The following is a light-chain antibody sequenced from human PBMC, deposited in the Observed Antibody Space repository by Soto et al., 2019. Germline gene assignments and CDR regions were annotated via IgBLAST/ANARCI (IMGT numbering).Light chain of an antibody. J-gene: IGLJ3*02. V-gene: IGLV2-14*01. CDR3: SSYTSSSTRA. Sequence: QSVLTQPASVSGSPGQSITISCTGTSSDVGGYNYVSWYQQHPGKAPKLMIYEVSNRPSGVSNRFSGSKSGNTASLTISGLQAEDEADYYCSSYTSSSTRAFGGGTKVTVL. CDR2: EVS. CDR1: SSDVGGYNY.